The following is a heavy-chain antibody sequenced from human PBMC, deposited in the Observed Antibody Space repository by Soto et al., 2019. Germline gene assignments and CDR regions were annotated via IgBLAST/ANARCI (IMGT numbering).Heavy chain of an antibody. D-gene: IGHD2-15*01. CDR1: GFTFSSYD. Sequence: PGGSLRLSCAASGFTFSSYDMVWVRQSPGKGLEWVALISYDGSNKYYADSVKGRFTISRDNSKNTLYLQMNSLRLEDTAVYYCAREYSDYFDYWGQGTLVTVSS. CDR2: ISYDGSNK. CDR3: AREYSDYFDY. J-gene: IGHJ4*02. V-gene: IGHV3-30-3*01.